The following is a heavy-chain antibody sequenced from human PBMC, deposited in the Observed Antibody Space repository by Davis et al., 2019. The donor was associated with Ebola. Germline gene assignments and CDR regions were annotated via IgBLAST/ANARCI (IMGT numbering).Heavy chain of an antibody. CDR1: GGSISSYY. Sequence: ESLKISCTVSGGSISSYYWSWIRQPPGKGLEWIGYIYYSGSTNYNPSLKSRVTISVDTSKNQFSLKLSSVTAADTAVYYCASLDYYGMDVWGQGTTVTVSS. V-gene: IGHV4-59*01. CDR2: IYYSGST. J-gene: IGHJ6*02. CDR3: ASLDYYGMDV.